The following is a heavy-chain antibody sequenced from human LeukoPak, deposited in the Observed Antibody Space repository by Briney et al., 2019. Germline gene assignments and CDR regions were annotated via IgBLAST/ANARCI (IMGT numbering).Heavy chain of an antibody. CDR1: GYTFSNYG. D-gene: IGHD6-13*01. J-gene: IGHJ2*01. CDR2: ISAYNDKT. CDR3: VSSTRGYFDL. V-gene: IGHV1-18*01. Sequence: GASVKVSCKTSGYTFSNYGISWVRRAPGQGLEWMGWISAYNDKTNYAQKFQGRLTMTTDTSTSTAYMELRSLRSDDTAVYYCVSSTRGYFDLWGRGTLVTVSS.